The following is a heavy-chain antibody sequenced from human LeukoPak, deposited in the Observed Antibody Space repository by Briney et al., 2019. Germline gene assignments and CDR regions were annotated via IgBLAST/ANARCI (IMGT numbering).Heavy chain of an antibody. CDR3: ARGLLGHGYNSGDFDY. CDR2: IKQDGNEK. J-gene: IGHJ4*02. V-gene: IGHV3-7*01. CDR1: GFIFSNYA. Sequence: SGGSLRLSCAVSGFIFSNYALTWVRQAPGKGLEWVANIKQDGNEKYYVDSVKGRFTISRDNAKNSLYLQMNSLRAEDTAVYYCARGLLGHGYNSGDFDYWGQGTLVTVSS. D-gene: IGHD5-24*01.